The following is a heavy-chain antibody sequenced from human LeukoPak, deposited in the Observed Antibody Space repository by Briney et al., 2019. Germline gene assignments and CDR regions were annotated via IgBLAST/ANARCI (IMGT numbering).Heavy chain of an antibody. CDR1: GFTFSSYA. CDR3: AKILAVAGTFDY. D-gene: IGHD6-19*01. CDR2: ISGSGGST. Sequence: GGSLRLSCAASGFTFSSYAMTWVRQAPGKGLEWVSAISGSGGSTYYADSVKGRFTISRDNSKNTLYLQMNSLRAEDTAVYYCAKILAVAGTFDYWGQGTLVTVSS. V-gene: IGHV3-23*01. J-gene: IGHJ4*02.